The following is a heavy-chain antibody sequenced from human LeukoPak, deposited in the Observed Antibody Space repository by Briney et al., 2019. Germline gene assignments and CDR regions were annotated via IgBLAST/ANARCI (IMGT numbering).Heavy chain of an antibody. CDR3: ARDGSSSCLDY. CDR2: IKHDGRKK. CDR1: GFTFSSYW. J-gene: IGHJ4*02. V-gene: IGHV3-7*01. D-gene: IGHD6-13*01. Sequence: GGSLRLSCAASGFTFSSYWMTWVRQAPGKALEWVANIKHDGRKKYYVDSVKGRFTISRDNAKNSLYLQMNSLRAEDTAVYYCARDGSSSCLDYWGQGTLVTVSS.